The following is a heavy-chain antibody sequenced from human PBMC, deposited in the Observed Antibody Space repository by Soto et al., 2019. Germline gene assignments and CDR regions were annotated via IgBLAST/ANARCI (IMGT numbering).Heavy chain of an antibody. Sequence: PGGSLRLSCAASGFTFSAYGMHWVRQAPGKGLEWLAVISYEGGRKFYADSVKGRFTISRDDSENSVYLQMNSLRPEDTSIYYCAKDWTPRQVPQYFFDFWGQGTLVTVS. CDR2: ISYEGGRK. CDR1: GFTFSAYG. CDR3: AKDWTPRQVPQYFFDF. V-gene: IGHV3-30*18. J-gene: IGHJ4*01. D-gene: IGHD3-3*01.